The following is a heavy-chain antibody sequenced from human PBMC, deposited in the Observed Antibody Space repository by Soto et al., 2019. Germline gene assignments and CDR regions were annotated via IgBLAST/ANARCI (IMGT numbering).Heavy chain of an antibody. CDR2: ISAYNGNT. CDR1: GYTFTSYG. J-gene: IGHJ6*02. Sequence: QVQLVQSGAEVKKPGASVKVSCKASGYTFTSYGISWVRQAPGQGLESMGWISAYNGNTNYAQKLQGRVTMTTDTSTSTAYKELRSLRSDDTAVYYCARRFPVAIFGVVIPPFGMDVWGQGTTVTVSS. V-gene: IGHV1-18*01. CDR3: ARRFPVAIFGVVIPPFGMDV. D-gene: IGHD3-3*01.